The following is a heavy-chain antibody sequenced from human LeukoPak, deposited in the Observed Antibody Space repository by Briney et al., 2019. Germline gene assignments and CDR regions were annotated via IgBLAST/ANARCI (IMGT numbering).Heavy chain of an antibody. V-gene: IGHV4-59*01. D-gene: IGHD6-13*01. CDR2: IYYSGST. CDR3: ARSRSWYNPNWFDP. J-gene: IGHJ5*02. Sequence: SETLSLTSTVSGGSISSYYWSWIRQPPGKGLEWIGYIYYSGSTNYNPSLKSRVTISVDTSKNQFSLKLSSVTAADTAVYYCARSRSWYNPNWFDPWGQGTLVTVSS. CDR1: GGSISSYY.